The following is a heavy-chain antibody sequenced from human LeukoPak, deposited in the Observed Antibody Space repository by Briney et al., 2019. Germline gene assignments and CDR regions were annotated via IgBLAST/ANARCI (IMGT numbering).Heavy chain of an antibody. V-gene: IGHV4-39*07. Sequence: SETLSLTCTVSGGSISSSSYYWGWIRQPPGKGLEWIGSIYYSGSTYYNPSLKSRVTISVDTSKYQFSLKLSSVTAADTAVYYCAGGKEFTMVRGVIIANWFDPWGQGTLVTVSS. CDR1: GGSISSSSYY. CDR2: IYYSGST. CDR3: AGGKEFTMVRGVIIANWFDP. D-gene: IGHD3-10*01. J-gene: IGHJ5*02.